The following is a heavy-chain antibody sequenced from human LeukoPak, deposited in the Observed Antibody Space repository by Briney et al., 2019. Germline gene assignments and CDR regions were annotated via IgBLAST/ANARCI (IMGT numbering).Heavy chain of an antibody. V-gene: IGHV3-11*06. D-gene: IGHD1-14*01. CDR2: ISSTTSYT. Sequence: GGSLRLSCAASGFTFSDYYMSWIRQAPGKGLECVSYISSTTSYTNYADSVKGRSTISRDNAKNSLYLQMNSLRAEDTAVYYCARAFRGAEPMNAFDIWGQGTMVTVSS. CDR1: GFTFSDYY. CDR3: ARAFRGAEPMNAFDI. J-gene: IGHJ3*02.